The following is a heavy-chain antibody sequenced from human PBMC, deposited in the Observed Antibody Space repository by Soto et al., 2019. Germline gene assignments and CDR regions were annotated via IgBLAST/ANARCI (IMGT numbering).Heavy chain of an antibody. V-gene: IGHV6-1*01. CDR3: ARSEEDSDYYYYGMDV. J-gene: IGHJ6*02. CDR2: TYYRSRWYT. D-gene: IGHD2-15*01. CDR1: GDTVSSNSVA. Sequence: SQTLSLPCVGSGDTVSSNSVAWNWVRQSPSRGLEWLGRTYYRSRWYTDYAVSVRSRIDINADTSKNQVSLQLNSVTPEDTAVYYCARSEEDSDYYYYGMDVWGQGTT.